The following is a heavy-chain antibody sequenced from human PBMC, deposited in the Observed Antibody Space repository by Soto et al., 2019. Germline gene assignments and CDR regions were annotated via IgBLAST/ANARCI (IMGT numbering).Heavy chain of an antibody. J-gene: IGHJ5*02. CDR1: GGSFSGYY. CDR2: INHSGST. D-gene: IGHD2-15*01. Sequence: QVQLQQWGAGLLKPSETLSLTCAVYGGSFSGYYWSWIRQPPGKGLEWIGEINHSGSTNYNPSLKSRVTISVDTSKNQFSLKLSSVTAADTAVYYCASGGNHNWFDPWGQGTPVTVSS. CDR3: ASGGNHNWFDP. V-gene: IGHV4-34*01.